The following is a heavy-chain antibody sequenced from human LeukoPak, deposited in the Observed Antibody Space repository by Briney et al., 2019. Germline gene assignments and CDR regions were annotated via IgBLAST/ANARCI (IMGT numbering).Heavy chain of an antibody. V-gene: IGHV3-48*01. J-gene: IGHJ6*03. CDR2: KSGTSRAI. Sequence: PGRSLRLSCVGWGLNFNAYGMNWVRQDSGEGLEWLVFKSGTSRAILYADSVKERYNINEDHHKNSLFLHMHTLTVEDTAVYYCARRVDRFCTSRNCPPHNYFYYMDVWGNGTTVAVSS. D-gene: IGHD2-8*01. CDR3: ARRVDRFCTSRNCPPHNYFYYMDV. CDR1: GLNFNAYG.